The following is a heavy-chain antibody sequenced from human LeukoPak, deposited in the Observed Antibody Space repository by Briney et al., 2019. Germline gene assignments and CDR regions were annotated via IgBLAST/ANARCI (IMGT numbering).Heavy chain of an antibody. CDR2: IKQDGSEK. Sequence: PGGSLRLSCTASGFTFSSSWMSWVRQAPGKGLEWVANIKQDGSEKYYVDSVKGRFTISRDNAKNPLYLQMNSLRAEDTAVYYCARVVPPLYYFDYWGQGTLVTVSS. V-gene: IGHV3-7*01. CDR1: GFTFSSSW. CDR3: ARVVPPLYYFDY. D-gene: IGHD3-10*01. J-gene: IGHJ4*02.